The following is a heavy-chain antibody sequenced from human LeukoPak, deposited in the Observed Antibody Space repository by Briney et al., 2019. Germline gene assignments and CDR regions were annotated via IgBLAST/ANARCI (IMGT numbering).Heavy chain of an antibody. CDR2: IYYSGTT. CDR3: ARQEDSDDAFDI. J-gene: IGHJ3*02. V-gene: IGHV4-39*01. CDR1: GGSISSSPYY. Sequence: SETLSLTCTVSGGSISSSPYYWGWIRQPPGKGLEWIGSIYYSGTTHYNPSLESRVTISVDTSKNQFSLKLSSVTAADTAVYYCARQEDSDDAFDIWGQGTMVTVSS.